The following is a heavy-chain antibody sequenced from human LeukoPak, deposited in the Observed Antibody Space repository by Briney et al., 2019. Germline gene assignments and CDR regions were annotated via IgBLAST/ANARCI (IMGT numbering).Heavy chain of an antibody. CDR2: ISSSSSYI. CDR1: GFTFSSYS. V-gene: IGHV3-21*01. J-gene: IGHJ4*02. D-gene: IGHD2-15*01. CDR3: ARAPAVVSPLDY. Sequence: PRGSLRLSCAASGFTFSSYSMNWVRQAPGKGLEWVSSISSSSSYIYYADSVKGRFTISRDNAKNSLYLQMNSLRAEDTAVYYCARAPAVVSPLDYWGQGTLVTVSS.